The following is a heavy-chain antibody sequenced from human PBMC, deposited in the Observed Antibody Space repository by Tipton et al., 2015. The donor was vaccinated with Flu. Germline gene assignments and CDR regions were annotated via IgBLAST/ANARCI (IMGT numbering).Heavy chain of an antibody. D-gene: IGHD4-11*01. Sequence: TLSLTCTVSGGFVSSYYWNWIRQPPGKGLEWIGYIYNNQYTKYNPSLKSRVTVSVDPSMSQFSLRLTSVTAADTAVYYCARRDYSNYVSDPKNCFDPWGQGILVTVSS. CDR3: ARRDYSNYVSDPKNCFDP. V-gene: IGHV4-4*09. J-gene: IGHJ5*02. CDR1: GGFVSSYY. CDR2: IYNNQYT.